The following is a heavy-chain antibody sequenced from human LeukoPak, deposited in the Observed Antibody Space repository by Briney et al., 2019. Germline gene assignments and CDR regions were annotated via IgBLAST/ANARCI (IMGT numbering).Heavy chain of an antibody. Sequence: PSETLSLTCIVSGGSISSYYWSWIRQPPGKGLEWIGYIYYSGSSTNYNPSLKSRVTISVDTSKNQFSLKLSSVTAADTAVYYCARDLASSWAYMDVWGKGTTVTVSS. CDR1: GGSISSYY. V-gene: IGHV4-59*01. D-gene: IGHD2-15*01. CDR3: ARDLASSWAYMDV. CDR2: IYYSGSST. J-gene: IGHJ6*03.